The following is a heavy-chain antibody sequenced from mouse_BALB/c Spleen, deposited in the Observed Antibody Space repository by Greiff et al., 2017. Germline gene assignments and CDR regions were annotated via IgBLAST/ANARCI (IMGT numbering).Heavy chain of an antibody. CDR1: GFTFSSYT. CDR2: ISSGGSYT. Sequence: EVHLVESGGGLVKPGGSLKLSCAASGFTFSSYTMSWVRQTPEKRLEWVATISSGGSYTYYPDSVKGRFTISRDNAKNTLYLQMSSLKSEDTAMYYCTRGGGNYVWFAYWGQGTLVTVS. CDR3: TRGGGNYVWFAY. V-gene: IGHV5-6-4*01. J-gene: IGHJ3*01. D-gene: IGHD2-1*01.